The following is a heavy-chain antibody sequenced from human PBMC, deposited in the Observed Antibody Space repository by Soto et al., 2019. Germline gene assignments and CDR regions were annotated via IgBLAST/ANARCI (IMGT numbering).Heavy chain of an antibody. CDR3: AKDRYYDSSRSAFDY. D-gene: IGHD3-22*01. CDR2: ISGSAGAT. J-gene: IGHJ4*02. V-gene: IGHV3-23*01. Sequence: EVQLLESGGGLVQPGGSLRLSCAVSGVSFRSYAMAWVRQAPGKGLEWVSGISGSAGATYYADFVKGRFAISRDNSNNMLYLQMNSLRAEDTALYFCAKDRYYDSSRSAFDYWGQGALVAVSS. CDR1: GVSFRSYA.